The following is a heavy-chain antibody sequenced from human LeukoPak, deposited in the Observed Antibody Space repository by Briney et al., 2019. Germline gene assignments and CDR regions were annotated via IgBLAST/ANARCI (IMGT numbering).Heavy chain of an antibody. CDR3: AREAGVNAGRVGMDV. CDR2: IYYNGNT. CDR1: GGSISSSSYY. D-gene: IGHD2-21*01. J-gene: IGHJ6*02. Sequence: RPSETLSLTCTVSGGSISSSSYYWGWIRQPPGKGLEWIGYIYYNGNTYYNPSLKSRLAISVDTSKNQFSLKLNSVTAADTAVYYCAREAGVNAGRVGMDVWGQGTTVTVSS. V-gene: IGHV4-30-4*08.